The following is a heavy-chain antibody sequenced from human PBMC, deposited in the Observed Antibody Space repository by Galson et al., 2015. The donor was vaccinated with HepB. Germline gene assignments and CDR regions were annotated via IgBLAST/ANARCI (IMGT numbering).Heavy chain of an antibody. Sequence: ETLSLTCSVSGDSISAYYWSWIRQPPGKGLDWIAYISYSGSTNYNPSLKSRVTISIDTSKTQFSLNLSSVTAADAAVYYCARGRLVRGIRYFDLWGRGTLVSVSS. CDR3: ARGRLVRGIRYFDL. CDR2: ISYSGST. J-gene: IGHJ2*01. CDR1: GDSISAYY. V-gene: IGHV4-59*01. D-gene: IGHD3-10*01.